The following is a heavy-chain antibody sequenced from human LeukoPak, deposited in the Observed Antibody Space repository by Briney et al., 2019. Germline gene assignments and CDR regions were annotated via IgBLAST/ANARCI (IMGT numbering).Heavy chain of an antibody. J-gene: IGHJ5*01. CDR3: ASEPGYCSGGSCYGGWFDS. CDR2: INHSGNT. V-gene: IGHV4-34*01. Sequence: KSSETLSLTCAVYGRSFSGYYWSWIRQPPGKGLEWIGEINHSGNTNYNPSLKSRLTISGDTSKNQFSLKLSSVTAADTAVYYCASEPGYCSGGSCYGGWFDSWGQGTLVTVSS. D-gene: IGHD2-15*01. CDR1: GRSFSGYY.